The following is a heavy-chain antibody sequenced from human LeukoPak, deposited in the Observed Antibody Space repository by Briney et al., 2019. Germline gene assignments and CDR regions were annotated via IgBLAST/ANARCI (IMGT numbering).Heavy chain of an antibody. V-gene: IGHV4-59*01. CDR2: IYYSGSI. Sequence: SETLSLTCTVSGGSISSYYWSWIRQPPGKGLEWIGYIYYSGSINYNPSLKSRVTISVDTSKNQFSLKLSSVTAADTAVYYCARAIFGVVIIPPPYYMDVWGKGTTVTVSS. D-gene: IGHD3-3*01. CDR1: GGSISSYY. CDR3: ARAIFGVVIIPPPYYMDV. J-gene: IGHJ6*03.